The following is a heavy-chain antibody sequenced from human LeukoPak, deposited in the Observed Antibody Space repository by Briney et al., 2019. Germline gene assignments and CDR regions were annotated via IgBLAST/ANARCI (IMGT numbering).Heavy chain of an antibody. V-gene: IGHV3-21*01. J-gene: IGHJ4*02. Sequence: SGGSLRLSCAASGFTFSIYSMNWVRQAPGKGLEWVSSISSSSSYIYYADSVKGRFTISRDNAKNSLYLQMNSLRAEDTAVYYCARVAMTTYYFDYWGQGTLVTVSS. CDR3: ARVAMTTYYFDY. CDR1: GFTFSIYS. CDR2: ISSSSSYI. D-gene: IGHD2-2*01.